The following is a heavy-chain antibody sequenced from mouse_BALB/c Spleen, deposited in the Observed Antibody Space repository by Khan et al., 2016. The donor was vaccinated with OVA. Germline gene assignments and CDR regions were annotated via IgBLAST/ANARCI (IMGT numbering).Heavy chain of an antibody. CDR1: RYSITSDYA. CDR3: ARDGSRYNYAMDY. V-gene: IGHV3-2*02. J-gene: IGHJ4*01. D-gene: IGHD2-3*01. CDR2: ISYSGST. Sequence: VQLKESGPGLVKPSQSLSLTCTVTRYSITSDYAWNWIRQFPGNKLEWMGYISYSGSTNYNPSLKSRISITRDTSKNQFFLQLNSVTTEDTATYYCARDGSRYNYAMDYWGQGTSVTVSS.